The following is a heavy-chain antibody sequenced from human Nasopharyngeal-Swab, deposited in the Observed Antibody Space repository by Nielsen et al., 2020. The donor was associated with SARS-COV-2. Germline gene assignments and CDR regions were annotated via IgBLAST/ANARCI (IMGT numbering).Heavy chain of an antibody. V-gene: IGHV3-11*03. CDR2: ISSSSTHI. Sequence: GGPLRPPCAASGFTFSAYYMSWIRQPPGKGLDWLSYISSSSTHINYADSVKGRFTISRDNAKTSVYLQMNSLRPEDTAVYYCARFEGITMVRGAVDVWGQGTTVSVSS. J-gene: IGHJ6*02. D-gene: IGHD3-10*01. CDR1: GFTFSAYY. CDR3: ARFEGITMVRGAVDV.